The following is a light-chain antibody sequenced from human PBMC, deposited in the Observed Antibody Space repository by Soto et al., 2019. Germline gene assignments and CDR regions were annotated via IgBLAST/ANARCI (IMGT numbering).Light chain of an antibody. J-gene: IGKJ4*01. V-gene: IGKV3-11*01. Sequence: EIVLTQSPATLSLSPGERATLSCRASQSVSRYLAWYQQKPGQAPRLLIYDASNRATGIPARFSGRGSGTDLTLTISSLEPEDFAVYYCQQRSDWPSTFGGGTKVQIK. CDR1: QSVSRY. CDR2: DAS. CDR3: QQRSDWPST.